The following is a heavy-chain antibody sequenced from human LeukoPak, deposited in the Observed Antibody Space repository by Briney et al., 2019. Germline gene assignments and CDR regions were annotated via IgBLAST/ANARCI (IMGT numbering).Heavy chain of an antibody. D-gene: IGHD3-10*01. CDR1: GFTFSSHW. CDR3: ATGREVRGRSMDV. CDR2: IRNDGNGT. V-gene: IGHV3-74*01. Sequence: GGSLRLSCAPSGFTFSSHWMHGVRQGPGKGLVWASRIRNDGNGTTYADSVKGRFIVSRDNAKNTVYLQMDTLRAEDTAVYYCATGREVRGRSMDVWGKGTTVIVSS. J-gene: IGHJ6*03.